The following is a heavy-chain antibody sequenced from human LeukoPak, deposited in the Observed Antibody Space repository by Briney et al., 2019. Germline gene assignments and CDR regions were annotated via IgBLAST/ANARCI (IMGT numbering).Heavy chain of an antibody. CDR3: AKDPRGGYYYYGMDV. CDR1: GFTFSSYG. CDR2: ISYDGSNK. J-gene: IGHJ6*02. Sequence: PGRSLRLSCAASGFTFSSYGMHWVRQAPGKGLEWVAVISYDGSNKYYADSVKGRFTISRGNSKNTLYLQMNSLRAEDTAVYYCAKDPRGGYYYYGMDVWGQGTTVTVSS. D-gene: IGHD3-10*01. V-gene: IGHV3-30*18.